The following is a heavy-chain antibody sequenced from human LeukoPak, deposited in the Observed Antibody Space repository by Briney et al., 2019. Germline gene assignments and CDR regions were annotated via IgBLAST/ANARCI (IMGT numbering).Heavy chain of an antibody. V-gene: IGHV4-61*02. J-gene: IGHJ4*02. CDR3: ARERILTGYYTYFDY. CDR2: IYTSGST. D-gene: IGHD3-9*01. Sequence: PSETLSLTCTVSGGSISSSSYYWGWIRQPPGKGLEWIGRIYTSGSTNYNPSLKSRVTISVDTSKNQFSLKLSSVTAADTAVYYCARERILTGYYTYFDYWGQGTLVTVSS. CDR1: GGSISSSSYY.